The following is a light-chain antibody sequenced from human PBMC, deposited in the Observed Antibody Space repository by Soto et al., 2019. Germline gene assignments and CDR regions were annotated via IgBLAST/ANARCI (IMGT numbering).Light chain of an antibody. Sequence: QSVLTQPPSVSGSPGQSVTISCTGTSSDVGRYNRVSWYQQPPGTAPKLLIYEVRNRPSGVPDRFSGSKSANTASRTISGLQAEDEADYYCSSYAGSNTPLYVFGTGTKVTVL. J-gene: IGLJ1*01. CDR1: SSDVGRYNR. CDR2: EVR. CDR3: SSYAGSNTPLYV. V-gene: IGLV2-18*02.